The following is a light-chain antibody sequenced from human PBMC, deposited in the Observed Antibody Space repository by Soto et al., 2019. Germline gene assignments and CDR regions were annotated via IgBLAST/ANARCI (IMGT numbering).Light chain of an antibody. V-gene: IGKV3-20*01. CDR2: GAS. CDR1: QSVSSSY. Sequence: EIVLTQSPGTLSLSPGERATLSCRASQSVSSSYLAWYQKKPGQAPRLLIYGASIRATAIPDRFSGSGSGTDFTLTISRLEPEDFAVYYCQQYGSSPLTFGGGTKVEIK. J-gene: IGKJ4*01. CDR3: QQYGSSPLT.